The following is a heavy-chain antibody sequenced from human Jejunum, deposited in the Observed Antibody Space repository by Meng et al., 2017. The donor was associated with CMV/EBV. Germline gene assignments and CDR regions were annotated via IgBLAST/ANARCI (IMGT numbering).Heavy chain of an antibody. J-gene: IGHJ4*02. D-gene: IGHD3-16*01. V-gene: IGHV3-7*01. Sequence: CAASGFAFRNYWMTWVRQAPGKGLEWVANIKEDGSEMYYVDSVKGRFTISRDNTKNSLYLQMISLRAEDTAVYYCARDGGRKEDYWGQGTRVTVSS. CDR3: ARDGGRKEDY. CDR2: IKEDGSEM. CDR1: GFAFRNYW.